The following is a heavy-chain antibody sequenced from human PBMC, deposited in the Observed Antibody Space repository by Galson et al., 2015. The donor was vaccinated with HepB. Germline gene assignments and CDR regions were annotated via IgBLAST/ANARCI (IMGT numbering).Heavy chain of an antibody. CDR1: GFTFSSYW. CDR3: ARGFWSDNWFDP. D-gene: IGHD3-3*01. CDR2: INSDGSST. Sequence: SLRLSCAASGFTFSSYWMHWVRQAPGKGLVWVSRINSDGSSTSYADSVKSRFTISRDNAKNTLYLQMNSLRAEDTAVYYCARGFWSDNWFDPWGQGTLVTVSS. J-gene: IGHJ5*02. V-gene: IGHV3-74*01.